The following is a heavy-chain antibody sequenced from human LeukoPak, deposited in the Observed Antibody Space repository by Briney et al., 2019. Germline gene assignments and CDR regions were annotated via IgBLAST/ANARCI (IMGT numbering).Heavy chain of an antibody. Sequence: GASVKVSCKASGYTFTSYGISWVRQAPGQGLEWMGWISSYNGNTNYAQKLQGRVTMTTDTSTSTAYMELSRLRSDDTAVYYCARVLNGGTTQSFDYWGQGTLVTVSS. CDR1: GYTFTSYG. V-gene: IGHV1-18*01. CDR2: ISSYNGNT. CDR3: ARVLNGGTTQSFDY. D-gene: IGHD1-7*01. J-gene: IGHJ4*02.